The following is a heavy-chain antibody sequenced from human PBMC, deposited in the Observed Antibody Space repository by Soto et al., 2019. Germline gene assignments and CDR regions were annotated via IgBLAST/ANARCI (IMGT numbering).Heavy chain of an antibody. CDR3: ARVVEGGYPYYGMDV. CDR2: INPSGGST. Sequence: VASVKVSCKASGYTFTSYHIHWVRQAPGQGLEWMGIINPSGGSTSYAQKFQGRVTMTRDTSTSTVYMELSSLRSEDTAVYYCARVVEGGYPYYGMDVWGQGTTVTVSS. V-gene: IGHV1-46*01. J-gene: IGHJ6*02. D-gene: IGHD3-22*01. CDR1: GYTFTSYH.